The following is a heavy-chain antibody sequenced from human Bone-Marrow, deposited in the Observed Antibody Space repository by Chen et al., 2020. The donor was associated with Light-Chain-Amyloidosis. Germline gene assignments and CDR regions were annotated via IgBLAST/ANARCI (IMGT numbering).Heavy chain of an antibody. D-gene: IGHD3-9*01. J-gene: IGHJ6*02. CDR3: ARDTTGRNYDILTGYYAIGYGMDV. CDR2: IKSDGRST. CDR1: GFTFSSYW. Sequence: EVQLVESGGGLVQPGGSLRLSCAASGFTFSSYWMHWVRQAPGKGLVWVSRIKSDGRSTSYADSVKGRFTISRDNAKNTLYLQMNSLRAEDTAVYYCARDTTGRNYDILTGYYAIGYGMDVWGQGTTVTVSS. V-gene: IGHV3-74*01.